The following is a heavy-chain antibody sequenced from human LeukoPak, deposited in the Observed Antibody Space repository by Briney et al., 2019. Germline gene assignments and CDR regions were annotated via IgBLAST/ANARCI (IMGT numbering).Heavy chain of an antibody. J-gene: IGHJ4*02. CDR2: ISSSSSHI. CDR1: GFTFSSYS. Sequence: GGSLRLSCAASGFTFSSYSMNWVRQAPGKGLEWVSSISSSSSHIYYADSVKGRFTISRDNAKNSLYLQMNSLRAEDTAVYYCASTTPFNYYDSSGYYPDVDYWGQGTLVTVSS. D-gene: IGHD3-22*01. V-gene: IGHV3-21*01. CDR3: ASTTPFNYYDSSGYYPDVDY.